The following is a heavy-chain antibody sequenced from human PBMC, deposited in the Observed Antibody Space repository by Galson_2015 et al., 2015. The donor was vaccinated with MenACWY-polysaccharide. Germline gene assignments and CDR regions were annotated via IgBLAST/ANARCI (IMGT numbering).Heavy chain of an antibody. J-gene: IGHJ4*02. CDR1: GFTFSNAW. V-gene: IGHV3-23*01. D-gene: IGHD2-2*01. Sequence: SLRLSCAASGFTFSNAWMSWVHQAPGKGLEWVSTISASGAGTYYADSVKGRFTISRDNSKNTLYLQMNSLRAEDTAVYYCAKLGSTFDYWGQGTLVTVSS. CDR3: AKLGSTFDY. CDR2: ISASGAGT.